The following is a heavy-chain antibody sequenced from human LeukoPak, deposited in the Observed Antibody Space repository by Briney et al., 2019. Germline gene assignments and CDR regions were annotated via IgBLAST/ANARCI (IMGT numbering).Heavy chain of an antibody. J-gene: IGHJ4*02. CDR2: ISWNSGSI. CDR3: AKGHLGATRTFDY. V-gene: IGHV3-9*01. D-gene: IGHD3-16*01. Sequence: PGGSLRLSCAASGFTFDDYAMHWVRQAPGKGLEWVSSISWNSGSIGYADSVKGRFTISRDNPKNSLYLQMNSLRAEDTALYYCAKGHLGATRTFDYWGQGTLVTVSS. CDR1: GFTFDDYA.